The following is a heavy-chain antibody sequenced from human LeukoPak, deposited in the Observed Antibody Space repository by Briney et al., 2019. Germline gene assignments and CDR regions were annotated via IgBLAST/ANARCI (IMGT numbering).Heavy chain of an antibody. V-gene: IGHV1-24*01. CDR1: GYTLTELS. CDR2: FDPEDGET. CDR3: ATDGYSPNAETVNYCLDV. Sequence: ASVTVSCKVSGYTLTELSMHWVRQAPGKGLEWMGGFDPEDGETIYAQKFQGRVTMTEDTSTDTAYMELSSLRSEDTAVYYCATDGYSPNAETVNYCLDVWGQGTTVTVSS. J-gene: IGHJ6*02. D-gene: IGHD5-18*01.